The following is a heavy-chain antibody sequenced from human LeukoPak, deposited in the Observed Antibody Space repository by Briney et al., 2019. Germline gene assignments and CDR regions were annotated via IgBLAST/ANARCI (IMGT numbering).Heavy chain of an antibody. Sequence: GGSLRLSCAAFEFTFSSYAMHWVRQAPGKGLEWVSAISGSGGSTYYADSVKGRFTISRDNSKNTLYLQMNSLRAEDTAVYYCAKSPTYSSSWYDYFQHWGQGTLVTVSS. CDR1: EFTFSSYA. CDR3: AKSPTYSSSWYDYFQH. J-gene: IGHJ1*01. D-gene: IGHD6-13*01. V-gene: IGHV3-23*01. CDR2: ISGSGGST.